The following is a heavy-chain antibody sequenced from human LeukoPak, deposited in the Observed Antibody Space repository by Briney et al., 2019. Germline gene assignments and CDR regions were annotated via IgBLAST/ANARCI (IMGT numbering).Heavy chain of an antibody. J-gene: IGHJ4*02. V-gene: IGHV3-7*01. Sequence: PGGSLRLSCAASGFTFSSYWMSWVRQAPGMGLEWVANIKQDGSEKYYVDSVEGRFTISRDNAKNSLYLQMNSLRAEDTAVYYCSRDFWSGYYPLFDYWGQGTLVTVSS. D-gene: IGHD3-3*01. CDR2: IKQDGSEK. CDR1: GFTFSSYW. CDR3: SRDFWSGYYPLFDY.